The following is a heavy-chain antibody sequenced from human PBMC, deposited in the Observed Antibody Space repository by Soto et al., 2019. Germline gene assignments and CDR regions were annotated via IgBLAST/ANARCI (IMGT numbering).Heavy chain of an antibody. CDR2: IGPDGSNI. Sequence: PGGSLRLSCAASGFIFSSHWIHWVRQAPGKGLVWVSHIGPDGSNIRDADSVQGRFTISRDNARNTLYLEMNSLRAEDTAVYYCARESEDLTSNFDYWGQGTLVTVSS. CDR1: GFIFSSHW. V-gene: IGHV3-74*01. J-gene: IGHJ4*02. CDR3: ARESEDLTSNFDY.